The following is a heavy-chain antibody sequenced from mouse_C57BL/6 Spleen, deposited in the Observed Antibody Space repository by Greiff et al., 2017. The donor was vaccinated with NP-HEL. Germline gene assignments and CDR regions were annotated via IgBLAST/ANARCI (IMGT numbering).Heavy chain of an antibody. D-gene: IGHD2-3*01. V-gene: IGHV1-15*01. J-gene: IGHJ2*01. CDR3: TRYGYYDY. CDR2: IDPETGGT. Sequence: VQGVESGAELVRPGASVTLSCKASGYTFTDYEMHWVKQTPVHGLEWIGAIDPETGGTAYNQKFKGKAILTADKSSSTAYMELRSLTSEDSAVYYCTRYGYYDYWGQGTTLTVSS. CDR1: GYTFTDYE.